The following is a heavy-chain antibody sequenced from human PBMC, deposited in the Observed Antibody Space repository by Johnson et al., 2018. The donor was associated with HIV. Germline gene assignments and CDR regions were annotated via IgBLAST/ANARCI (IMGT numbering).Heavy chain of an antibody. CDR3: ARDDITMIVGGHAFDI. J-gene: IGHJ3*02. V-gene: IGHV3-30-3*01. CDR2: ISFAGSNK. CDR1: GFTFSRYP. Sequence: QVQLVESGGGVVQPGRSRRLSCAASGFTFSRYPMHWVRQSPGKGLEWVSIISFAGSNKYYTDSVKGRFTISRDNSKNTLYLQMNNLRAEDTAVYYCARDDITMIVGGHAFDIWGQGTMVTVSS. D-gene: IGHD3-22*01.